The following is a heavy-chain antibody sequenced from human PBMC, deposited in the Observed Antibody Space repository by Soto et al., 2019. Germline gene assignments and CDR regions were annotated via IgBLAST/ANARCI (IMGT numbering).Heavy chain of an antibody. CDR1: GYTFTSYA. CDR3: ARDPMPLYYFDY. V-gene: IGHV1-3*01. J-gene: IGHJ4*02. CDR2: INAGNGDT. D-gene: IGHD2-2*01. Sequence: ASVKVSCKASGYTFTSYAMHWVRQAPGQRLEWMGWINAGNGDTKYSQKFQGRVTITRDTSASIAYMELSSLRSEDTAIYYCARDPMPLYYFDYWGQGTLVTLSS.